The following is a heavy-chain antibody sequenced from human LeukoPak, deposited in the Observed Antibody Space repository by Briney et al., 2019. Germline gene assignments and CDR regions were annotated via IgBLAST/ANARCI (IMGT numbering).Heavy chain of an antibody. CDR3: AREMGGDYGSGTFFDL. CDR2: ISSGGDTK. J-gene: IGHJ4*02. Sequence: PGGSLRLSCAPSEFVFSDYYMSWARQAPGKGLEWVSYISSGGDTKYYADSVKGRFTISRDNAKNSLYLQMNNLRAEDTAVYYCAREMGGDYGSGTFFDLWGQGNMVTVSS. V-gene: IGHV3-11*01. CDR1: EFVFSDYY. D-gene: IGHD3-10*01.